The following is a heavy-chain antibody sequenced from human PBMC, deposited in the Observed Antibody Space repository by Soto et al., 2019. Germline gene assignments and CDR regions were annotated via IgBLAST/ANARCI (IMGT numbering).Heavy chain of an antibody. CDR2: ISGSGGST. CDR1: GFTFSSYA. Sequence: PGGSLRLSCAASGFTFSSYAMSWVRQAPGKGLEWVSAISGSGGSTYYADSVKGRFTISRDNSKNTLYLQMNSLRAEDTAVYYCAKDYPGMSYDFWSGEIPHSYMDVWGKGTTVTVSS. J-gene: IGHJ6*03. V-gene: IGHV3-23*01. CDR3: AKDYPGMSYDFWSGEIPHSYMDV. D-gene: IGHD3-3*01.